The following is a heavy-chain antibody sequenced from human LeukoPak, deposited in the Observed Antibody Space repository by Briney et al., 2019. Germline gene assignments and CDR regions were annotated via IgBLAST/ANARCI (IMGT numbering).Heavy chain of an antibody. Sequence: GPLRLSCAASGFTFSSYWMSWVRQAPGKGLEWVANIKQDGSEKYYVDSVKGRFTISRDSAKNSLYLQMNSLRAEDTAVYYCARVDGSGYYYSNWFDPWGQGTLVTVSS. D-gene: IGHD3-22*01. CDR1: GFTFSSYW. V-gene: IGHV3-7*01. CDR2: IKQDGSEK. J-gene: IGHJ5*02. CDR3: ARVDGSGYYYSNWFDP.